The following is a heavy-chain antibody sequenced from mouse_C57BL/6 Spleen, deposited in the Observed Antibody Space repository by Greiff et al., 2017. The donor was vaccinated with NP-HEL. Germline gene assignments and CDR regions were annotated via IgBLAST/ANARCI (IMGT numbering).Heavy chain of an antibody. V-gene: IGHV1-69*01. Sequence: VQLQQPGAELVMPGASVKLSCKASGYTFTSYWMHWVKQRPGQGLEWIGEIDPSDSYTNYNQKFKGKSTLTVDKSSSTAYMQLSSLTSEDSAVDYCARHIYDGYYDAMDYWGQGTSVTVSS. CDR3: ARHIYDGYYDAMDY. CDR1: GYTFTSYW. D-gene: IGHD2-3*01. J-gene: IGHJ4*01. CDR2: IDPSDSYT.